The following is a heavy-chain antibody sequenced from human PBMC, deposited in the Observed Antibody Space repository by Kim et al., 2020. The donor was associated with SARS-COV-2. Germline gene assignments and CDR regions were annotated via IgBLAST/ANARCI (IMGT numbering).Heavy chain of an antibody. V-gene: IGHV3-53*01. J-gene: IGHJ4*02. Sequence: SGKGRFTISRENSKNKLYLQMNSLRAEDTAVYYCARDSPRDYDSSGVFDYWGQGTLVTVSS. CDR3: ARDSPRDYDSSGVFDY. D-gene: IGHD3-22*01.